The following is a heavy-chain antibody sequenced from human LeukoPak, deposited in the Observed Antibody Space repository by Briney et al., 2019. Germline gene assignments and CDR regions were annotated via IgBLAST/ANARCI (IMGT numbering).Heavy chain of an antibody. V-gene: IGHV3-48*01. CDR1: GFTFSNYN. J-gene: IGHJ4*02. CDR2: ISSSSNII. Sequence: RGSLRLSCAASGFTFSNYNMNWVRQPPGKGLQWVSYISSSSNIIYYADSVKGRFTISRDNAKNSLFLQMNSLRAEDTAVYYCARDFARGFTIDYWGQGTLVTVSS. CDR3: ARDFARGFTIDY. D-gene: IGHD3-10*01.